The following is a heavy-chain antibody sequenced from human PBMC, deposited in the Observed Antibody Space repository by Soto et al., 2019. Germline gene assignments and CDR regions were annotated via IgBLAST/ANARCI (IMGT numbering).Heavy chain of an antibody. Sequence: SETLSLTCTVSGGSFSSFYWSWIRQPPGKGLEWIGYVYYSGTINNNPSLKGRVSISVDTSKNQFSLKLISVTAADTAVYYCATYDSGGKFDFWGQGTLVTV. CDR3: ATYDSGGKFDF. D-gene: IGHD3-22*01. J-gene: IGHJ4*02. CDR2: VYYSGTI. CDR1: GGSFSSFY. V-gene: IGHV4-59*01.